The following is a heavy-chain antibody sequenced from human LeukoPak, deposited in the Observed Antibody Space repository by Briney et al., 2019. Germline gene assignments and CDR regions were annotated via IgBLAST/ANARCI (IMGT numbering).Heavy chain of an antibody. CDR2: ISSTGSYI. CDR1: GFIFNSYG. J-gene: IGHJ5*01. CDR3: ARSESGTENS. D-gene: IGHD1-26*01. Sequence: NAGGSLRLACAASGFIFNSYGMNWVRQAPGRGLEWVSSISSTGSYIFYADSVKGRFTISRDDAKNSVYLQMNTLRAEDTGIYYCARSESGTENSWGQGILVAVSS. V-gene: IGHV3-21*01.